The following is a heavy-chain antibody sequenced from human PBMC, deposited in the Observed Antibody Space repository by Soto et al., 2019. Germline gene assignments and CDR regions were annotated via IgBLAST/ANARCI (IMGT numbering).Heavy chain of an antibody. V-gene: IGHV5-51*01. CDR3: ARLSIAAAALDY. J-gene: IGHJ4*02. CDR2: IYPGDSDT. CDR1: GYSFTSYW. Sequence: GESLKISYKGSGYSFTSYWIGWVRQMPGKGLEWMGIIYPGDSDTRYSPSFQGQVTISADKSISTAYLQWSSLNASDTAMSYCARLSIAAAALDYWGQGTLVTVSS. D-gene: IGHD6-13*01.